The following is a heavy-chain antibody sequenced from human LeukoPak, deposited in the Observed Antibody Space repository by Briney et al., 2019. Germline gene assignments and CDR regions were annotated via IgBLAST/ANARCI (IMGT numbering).Heavy chain of an antibody. CDR1: GGSISSGGYY. Sequence: SQTLSLTCTVSGGSISSGGYYWSWIRQHPGKGLEWIGYIYYGGSTYYNPSLKSRVTISVDTSKNQFSLKLSSVTAADTAVYYCARGSSSWPFDYWGQGTLVTVSS. CDR2: IYYGGST. CDR3: ARGSSSWPFDY. V-gene: IGHV4-31*03. J-gene: IGHJ4*02. D-gene: IGHD6-6*01.